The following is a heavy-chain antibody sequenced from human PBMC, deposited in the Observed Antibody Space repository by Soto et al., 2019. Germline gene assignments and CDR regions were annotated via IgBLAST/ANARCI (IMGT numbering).Heavy chain of an antibody. D-gene: IGHD2-15*01. J-gene: IGHJ3*02. CDR1: GGSISSSSYY. V-gene: IGHV4-39*01. Sequence: PSETLSLTCTVSGGSISSSSYYWGWIRQPPGKGLEWIGSIYYSGSTYYNPSLKSRVTIYGDTSKNQFSLKLSSVTAADTAVYYCARELGYCSGGNCYSLNAFDIWGQGTMVTVSS. CDR3: ARELGYCSGGNCYSLNAFDI. CDR2: IYYSGST.